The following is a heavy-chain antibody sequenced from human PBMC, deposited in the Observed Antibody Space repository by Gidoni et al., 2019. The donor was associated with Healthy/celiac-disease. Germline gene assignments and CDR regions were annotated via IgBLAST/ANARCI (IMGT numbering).Heavy chain of an antibody. CDR2: IYYSGST. CDR1: GGSISSSSYY. V-gene: IGHV4-39*01. J-gene: IGHJ4*02. D-gene: IGHD2-21*01. CDR3: ARLSGGELPYYFDY. Sequence: QLQLQESGPGLVKPSETLSLTCTVSGGSISSSSYYWGWIRQPPGKGLEWIGSIYYSGSTYYNPSLKSRVTISVDTSKNQFSLKLSSVTAADTAVYYCARLSGGELPYYFDYWGQGTLVTVSS.